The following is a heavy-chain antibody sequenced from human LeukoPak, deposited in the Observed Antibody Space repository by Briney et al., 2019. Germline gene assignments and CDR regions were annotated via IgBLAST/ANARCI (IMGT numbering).Heavy chain of an antibody. J-gene: IGHJ4*02. CDR1: GYTFSLYY. CDR2: INPGDGST. V-gene: IGHV1-46*01. Sequence: ASVKVSCKASGYTFSLYYLHWVRQAPGQGPEWMGMINPGDGSTTYRQKFQGRVTMTRDMSTRTVYMELSGLRFDDTAVYYCARDAGSSWHNWGQGTLVTVSS. D-gene: IGHD6-13*01. CDR3: ARDAGSSWHN.